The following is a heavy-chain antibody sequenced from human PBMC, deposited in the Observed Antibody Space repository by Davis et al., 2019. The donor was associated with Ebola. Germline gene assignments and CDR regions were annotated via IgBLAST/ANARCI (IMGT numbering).Heavy chain of an antibody. D-gene: IGHD3-22*01. Sequence: AASVKVSCKASGYSFTNYYLHWVRQAPGQGLEWMGIINPSGGNTNYAQKFQGRVTVTRDTSTTTVYMDLSSLRSEDTAVYYCARGPGESSGYYYFYWGQGTLVTVSS. CDR1: GYSFTNYY. V-gene: IGHV1-46*01. CDR3: ARGPGESSGYYYFY. J-gene: IGHJ4*02. CDR2: INPSGGNT.